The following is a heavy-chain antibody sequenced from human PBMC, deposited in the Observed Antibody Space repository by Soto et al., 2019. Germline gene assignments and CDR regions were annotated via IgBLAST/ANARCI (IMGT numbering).Heavy chain of an antibody. D-gene: IGHD6-25*01. Sequence: ASVKVSCKASGYTFTSYYMHCVRQAPGQGLEWMGIINPSGGSTSYAQKFQGRVTMTRDTSTSTVYMELSSLRSEDTAVYYCARALSSSDGDYYYYYGMDVWGQGTTVTVSS. CDR3: ARALSSSDGDYYYYYGMDV. V-gene: IGHV1-46*01. J-gene: IGHJ6*02. CDR1: GYTFTSYY. CDR2: INPSGGST.